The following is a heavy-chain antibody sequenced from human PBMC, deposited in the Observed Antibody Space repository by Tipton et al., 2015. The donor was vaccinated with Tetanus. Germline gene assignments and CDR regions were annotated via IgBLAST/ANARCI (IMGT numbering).Heavy chain of an antibody. J-gene: IGHJ6*02. CDR2: IHYSGST. D-gene: IGHD2-2*01. Sequence: TLSLTCNVSGGSITSYYWSWIRQRPGRGLEWVGSIHYSGSTYYKPSLKSRVTISVDTSKNQFSLKLSSVTAADTAVYYCARHVHGFGALLTPAATHYYYGMDVWGQGTTVTVSS. CDR3: ARHVHGFGALLTPAATHYYYGMDV. CDR1: GGSITSYY. V-gene: IGHV4-59*05.